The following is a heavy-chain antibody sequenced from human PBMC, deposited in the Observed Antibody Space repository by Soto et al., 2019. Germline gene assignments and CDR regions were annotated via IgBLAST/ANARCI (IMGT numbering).Heavy chain of an antibody. CDR2: INHSGST. CDR3: ARGFWSGSYSGGLGMDV. Sequence: SETLSLTCAVYGGSFSGYYWSWIRQPPGKGLEWIGEINHSGSTNYNPSLKSRVTISVDTSKNQFSLKLSSVTAADTAVYYCARGFWSGSYSGGLGMDVWGHGSTVTVSS. V-gene: IGHV4-34*01. CDR1: GGSFSGYY. J-gene: IGHJ6*02. D-gene: IGHD3-3*01.